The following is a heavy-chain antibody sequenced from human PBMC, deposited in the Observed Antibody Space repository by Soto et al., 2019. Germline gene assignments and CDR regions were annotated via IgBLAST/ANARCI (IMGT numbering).Heavy chain of an antibody. CDR2: IYYSGNT. J-gene: IGHJ4*02. V-gene: IGHV4-39*01. D-gene: IGHD3-10*01. CDR3: ARLWLGERPPDY. Sequence: HLQLQESGPGLVKPSETLSLTCTVSGGSIVSSSYYWGWIRQPPGKGLEWIGSIYYSGNTYYNPSLKSRVTISIDTSKNQFSLKLSFVTAADTAVYYCARLWLGERPPDYWGQGTLVTVSS. CDR1: GGSIVSSSYY.